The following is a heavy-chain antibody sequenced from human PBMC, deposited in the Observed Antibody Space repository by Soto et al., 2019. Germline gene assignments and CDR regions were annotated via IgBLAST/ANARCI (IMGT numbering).Heavy chain of an antibody. V-gene: IGHV3-23*01. J-gene: IGHJ4*02. CDR3: AKGGGSCCFDN. Sequence: EVQLLESGGGLVQPGGSLRLSCAASGFTFSTYAMSWFRQAPGKGLEWVSAISGSGGNSTLYGDSVKGRFTISRDNSKNTLYLQMNSLGAEDTAVYYCAKGGGSCCFDNWGQRTLVTVSS. CDR2: ISGSGGNST. CDR1: GFTFSTYA. D-gene: IGHD2-15*01.